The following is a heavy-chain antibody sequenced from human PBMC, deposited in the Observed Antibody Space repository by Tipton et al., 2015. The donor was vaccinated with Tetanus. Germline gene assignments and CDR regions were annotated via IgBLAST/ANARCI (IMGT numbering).Heavy chain of an antibody. CDR1: GDSIDGGFKN. CDR3: ARRGDYVFYYESSGYLWGAAFDI. CDR2: IDYRGNT. J-gene: IGHJ3*02. D-gene: IGHD3-22*01. V-gene: IGHV4-31*03. Sequence: TLSLTCNVSGDSIDGGFKNWGWIRQQPGKGLEWIGYIDYRGNTYYNPSLRRRVTFSFDTSENQFSLKLTSVTAADTAVYYCARRGDYVFYYESSGYLWGAAFDIWGQGTMVSVSA.